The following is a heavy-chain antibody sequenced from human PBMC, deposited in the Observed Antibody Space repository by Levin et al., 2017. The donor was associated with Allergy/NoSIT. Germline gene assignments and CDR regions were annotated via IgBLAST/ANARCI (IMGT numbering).Heavy chain of an antibody. CDR3: AKEDYIWGSYFDS. CDR1: GFTFRTYA. D-gene: IGHD3-16*01. V-gene: IGHV3-23*01. CDR2: VSRSGDST. Sequence: GASVKVSCAASGFTFRTYAMHWVRQAPGKGLEWVSAVSRSGDSTYYADSVKGRFTVSRDNSRNTLYLQMISLRAEDTAVYYCAKEDYIWGSYFDSWGQGTLVTVSS. J-gene: IGHJ4*02.